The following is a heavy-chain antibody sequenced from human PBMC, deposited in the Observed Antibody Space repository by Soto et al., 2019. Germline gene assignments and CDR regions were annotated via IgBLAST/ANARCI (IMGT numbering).Heavy chain of an antibody. CDR1: GFTFSSYS. CDR3: AKEVVVSYYYYMDV. Sequence: EVQLVESGGGLVKPGGSLRLSCAASGFTFSSYSMNWVRQAPGKGLEWVSSISSSSSYIYYADSVKGRFTISRDNAKNSLYLQMKSLRAEDTAVYYCAKEVVVSYYYYMDVWGKGTTVTVSS. D-gene: IGHD2-15*01. V-gene: IGHV3-21*01. CDR2: ISSSSSYI. J-gene: IGHJ6*03.